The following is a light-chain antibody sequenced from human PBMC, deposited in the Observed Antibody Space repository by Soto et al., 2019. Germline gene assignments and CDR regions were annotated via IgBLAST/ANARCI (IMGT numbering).Light chain of an antibody. V-gene: IGKV3-15*01. J-gene: IGKJ1*01. Sequence: EIVMTQSPATLSVSPGERATLSCRASQTVADSLVWYQQKPGQPPRPLIKGASTRATGIPATFSGSGSGTEFTLTISSLQPEDVATYFCQKYNSPPRTFGQGTKVDIK. CDR2: GAS. CDR3: QKYNSPPRT. CDR1: QTVADS.